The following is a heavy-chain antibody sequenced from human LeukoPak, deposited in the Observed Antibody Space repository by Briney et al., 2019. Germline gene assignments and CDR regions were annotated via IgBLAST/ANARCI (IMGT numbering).Heavy chain of an antibody. D-gene: IGHD3-3*01. V-gene: IGHV4-34*01. Sequence: PSETLSLTCAVYGGSFSGYFYNWIRQTPGQGLEWSGEINHSGDTNYNLSLKSRVTMSVDSSKNQLSLSLSSLTAADTAVYYCARHLRLLESPFPPRAFDIWGQGTTVTASS. CDR2: INHSGDT. J-gene: IGHJ3*02. CDR3: ARHLRLLESPFPPRAFDI. CDR1: GGSFSGYF.